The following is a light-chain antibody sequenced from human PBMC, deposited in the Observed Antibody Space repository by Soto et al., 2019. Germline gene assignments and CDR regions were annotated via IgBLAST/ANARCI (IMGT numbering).Light chain of an antibody. CDR2: DVS. CDR1: SSDVGDYNY. Sequence: QSVLAQPPSASGSPGQSVTISCTGTSSDVGDYNYVSWYQQPPGKAPKLLIYDVSKRPSGVPDRFSGSKSGNTASLTVSGLQAEDEGDYYCSSFAGSTYPSVFGPGTKVTVL. J-gene: IGLJ1*01. CDR3: SSFAGSTYPSV. V-gene: IGLV2-8*01.